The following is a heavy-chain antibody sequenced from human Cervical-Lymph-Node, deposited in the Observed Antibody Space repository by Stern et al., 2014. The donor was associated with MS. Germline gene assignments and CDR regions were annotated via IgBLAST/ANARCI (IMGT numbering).Heavy chain of an antibody. J-gene: IGHJ3*01. CDR2: IIPIFVTA. CDR3: ARAWHGGTVSTITAFDV. V-gene: IGHV1-69*06. Sequence: VQLVESGAEVKKPGSSVKVSCKASGGTFSSYAISWVRQAPGQGLEWMGGIIPIFVTANNAKKCQGRVTITADKSTSTAYMELSSLTSEDTAIYYCARAWHGGTVSTITAFDVWGQGTMVTVSS. D-gene: IGHD5/OR15-5a*01. CDR1: GGTFSSYA.